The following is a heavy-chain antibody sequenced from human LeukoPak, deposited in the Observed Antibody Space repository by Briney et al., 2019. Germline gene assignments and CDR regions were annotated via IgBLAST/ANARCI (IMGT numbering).Heavy chain of an antibody. J-gene: IGHJ6*03. V-gene: IGHV3-30*18. CDR2: ISYDGSNK. CDR3: GKSPRIFLSLRYFSYYYMDV. D-gene: IGHD2/OR15-2a*01. Sequence: PGRSLRLSCAASGFTFSSYGMHWVRQAPGKGLEWVAVISYDGSNKYYADSVKGRFTISRDNSENTLYLQLSSLRAEDTAVYYCGKSPRIFLSLRYFSYYYMDVWGRGTAVTVSS. CDR1: GFTFSSYG.